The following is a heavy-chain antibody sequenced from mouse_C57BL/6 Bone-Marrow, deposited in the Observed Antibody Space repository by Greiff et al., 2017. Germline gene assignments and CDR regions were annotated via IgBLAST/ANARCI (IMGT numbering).Heavy chain of an antibody. V-gene: IGHV14-4*01. Sequence: EVQLQQSGAELVRPGASVKLSCTASGFNIKDDYMHWVKQRPEQGLEWIGWIDPENGDTEYASKFQGKATITADTSSNTAYLQLSSLTSEDTAVDYWTTIYYGNYWCAYWGQGTLVTVSA. J-gene: IGHJ3*01. CDR3: TTIYYGNYWCAY. CDR1: GFNIKDDY. CDR2: IDPENGDT. D-gene: IGHD2-1*01.